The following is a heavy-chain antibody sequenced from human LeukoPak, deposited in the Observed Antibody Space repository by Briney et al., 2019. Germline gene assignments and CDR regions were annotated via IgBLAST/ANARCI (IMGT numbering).Heavy chain of an antibody. D-gene: IGHD2-15*01. CDR2: INLRDGIR. V-gene: IGHV1-46*01. J-gene: IGHJ4*01. Sequence: GASVNVSCKTSGYNFVKYNMHWVGQAPGQGLDWMGIINLRDGIRTYAQKFQGRVTVTADTSTSTFYIDISSLTFEDTAIYYCARDNTKWSFDYWGQGTLVSVSS. CDR1: GYNFVKYN. CDR3: ARDNTKWSFDY.